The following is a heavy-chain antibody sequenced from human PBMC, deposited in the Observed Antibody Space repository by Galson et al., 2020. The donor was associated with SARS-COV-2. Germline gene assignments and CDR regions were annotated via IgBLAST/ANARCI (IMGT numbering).Heavy chain of an antibody. CDR2: ISGSGGTT. V-gene: IGHV3-23*01. D-gene: IGHD2-15*01. J-gene: IGHJ3*01. Sequence: GGSLRLSCAASGFTCNNYAMSWFRQTPGKGLEWVSSISGSGGTTYYADSVKGRFAISRDNSKNTLFLQMNSLRAEDTAVYYCARVVGGPAIGEDAFAVWGQGTMVTVS. CDR3: ARVVGGPAIGEDAFAV. CDR1: GFTCNNYA.